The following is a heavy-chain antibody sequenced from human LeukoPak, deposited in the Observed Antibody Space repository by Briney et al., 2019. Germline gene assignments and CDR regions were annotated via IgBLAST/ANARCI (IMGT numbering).Heavy chain of an antibody. CDR1: GLIFSDEY. Sequence: GGSLRLSCAASGLIFSDEYMSWIRQAPGKGLEWVSYISNTADFIAYADSVKGRFTISRDNAKNSLYLQMNSLRAEDAAAYYCVRARGAGPGTHFDYWGQGTLVTVSS. CDR3: VRARGAGPGTHFDY. J-gene: IGHJ4*02. D-gene: IGHD3-10*01. CDR2: ISNTADFI. V-gene: IGHV3-11*01.